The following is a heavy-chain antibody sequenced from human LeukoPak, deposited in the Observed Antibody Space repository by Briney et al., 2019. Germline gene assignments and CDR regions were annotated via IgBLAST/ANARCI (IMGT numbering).Heavy chain of an antibody. CDR3: TRDRSRAEDD. V-gene: IGHV3-7*01. D-gene: IGHD1-14*01. CDR1: GFTFSGHW. CDR2: INQGGSDK. Sequence: GGSLRLSCTASGFTFSGHWMSWVRQAPGKGLEWVANINQGGSDKYYVDSVKGRFTISRDNANNLLYLQMNSLRGEDTAVYYCTRDRSRAEDDWGQGTLVTASS. J-gene: IGHJ4*02.